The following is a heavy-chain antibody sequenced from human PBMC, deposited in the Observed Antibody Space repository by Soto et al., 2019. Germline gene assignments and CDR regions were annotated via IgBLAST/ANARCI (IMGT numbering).Heavy chain of an antibody. Sequence: ASVKVYCKASGYTFTSYGIIWVRQAPGQGLEWMGWISAYNGNTNYAQKLQGRVTMTTDTSTSTAYMELRSLRSDDTAVYYCARDRFFRITIFGVVIGPMDVWGKGTTVTVSS. CDR2: ISAYNGNT. J-gene: IGHJ6*03. V-gene: IGHV1-18*01. CDR1: GYTFTSYG. D-gene: IGHD3-3*01. CDR3: ARDRFFRITIFGVVIGPMDV.